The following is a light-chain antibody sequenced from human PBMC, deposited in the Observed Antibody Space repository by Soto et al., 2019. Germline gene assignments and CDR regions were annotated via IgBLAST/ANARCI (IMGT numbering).Light chain of an antibody. Sequence: QSVLTQPDSVSGSPGQSITISCTGTSSDVGGYNYVSWYQQHPGKAPKLMIYDVSNRPSGVSNRFSGSKSGNTASLTISGLQAEDEADYYCSSYTGSSTYVVFGGGTKLTVL. CDR1: SSDVGGYNY. CDR2: DVS. CDR3: SSYTGSSTYVV. V-gene: IGLV2-14*01. J-gene: IGLJ2*01.